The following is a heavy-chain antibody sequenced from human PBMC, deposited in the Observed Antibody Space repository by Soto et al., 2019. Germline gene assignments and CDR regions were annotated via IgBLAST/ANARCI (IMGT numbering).Heavy chain of an antibody. D-gene: IGHD3-22*01. CDR2: IYYSGST. V-gene: IGHV4-31*03. CDR3: ARELHYDSSGYYDGWFAH. J-gene: IGHJ5*02. CDR1: GGSISSGGYY. Sequence: QVQLQESGPGLVKPSQTLSLTCTVSGGSISSGGYYWSWIRQPPGKGLKWFAYIYYSGSTYYNPSLKRRVTISVGTSKNQFSLKLSSVTAADTAVYYCARELHYDSSGYYDGWFAHWGQGTLVTVSS.